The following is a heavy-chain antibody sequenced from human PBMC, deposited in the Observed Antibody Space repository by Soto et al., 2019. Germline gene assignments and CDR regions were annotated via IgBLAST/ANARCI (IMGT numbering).Heavy chain of an antibody. CDR2: IYYSGST. D-gene: IGHD6-13*01. CDR3: ARKYSSSWYDY. V-gene: IGHV4-30-4*01. CDR1: GGSISSGDYY. J-gene: IGHJ4*02. Sequence: SETLSLTCTVSGGSISSGDYYWSWTRQPPGKGLEWIGYIYYSGSTYYNPSLKSRVTISVDTSKNQFSLKLSSVTAADTAVYYCARKYSSSWYDYWGQGTLVTVSS.